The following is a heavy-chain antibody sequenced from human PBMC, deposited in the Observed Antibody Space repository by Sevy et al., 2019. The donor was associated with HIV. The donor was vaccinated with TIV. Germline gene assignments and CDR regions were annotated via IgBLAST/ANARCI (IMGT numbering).Heavy chain of an antibody. Sequence: ASVKVSCKASGGTFSSYAISWVRQAPGQGLEWMRGIIPIFGTANYAQKFQGRVTITADESTSTAYMELSSLRSEDTAVYYCARRGYKGFDYWGQGTLVTVSS. CDR1: GGTFSSYA. J-gene: IGHJ4*02. CDR2: IIPIFGTA. CDR3: ARRGYKGFDY. V-gene: IGHV1-69*13. D-gene: IGHD5-18*01.